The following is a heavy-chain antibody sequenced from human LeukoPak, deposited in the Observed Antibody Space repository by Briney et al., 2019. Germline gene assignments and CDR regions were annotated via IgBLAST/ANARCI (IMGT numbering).Heavy chain of an antibody. Sequence: PGGSLRLSCATSGFAFSDAWMSWVRQAPGKGLEWVSAISGSGGSTYYADSVKGRFTISRDNSKNTLYLQMNSLRAEDTAVYYCAKVGGGSGDYWGQGTLVTVSS. V-gene: IGHV3-23*01. J-gene: IGHJ4*02. CDR2: ISGSGGST. CDR1: GFAFSDAW. CDR3: AKVGGGSGDY. D-gene: IGHD3-10*01.